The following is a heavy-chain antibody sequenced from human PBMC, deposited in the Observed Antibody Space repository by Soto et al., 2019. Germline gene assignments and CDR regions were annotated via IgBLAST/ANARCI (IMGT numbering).Heavy chain of an antibody. Sequence: SETLSLTCTVSGGSISSYYWSWIRQPPGKGLEWRGYIYYSGRTNYNPSRKSRVTISVDTSKNQFSLKLSSVTAADTAVYYCARGYCSSTSCYIWDNWFDPWGQGTLVTVSS. CDR3: ARGYCSSTSCYIWDNWFDP. J-gene: IGHJ5*02. D-gene: IGHD2-2*02. CDR2: IYYSGRT. V-gene: IGHV4-59*01. CDR1: GGSISSYY.